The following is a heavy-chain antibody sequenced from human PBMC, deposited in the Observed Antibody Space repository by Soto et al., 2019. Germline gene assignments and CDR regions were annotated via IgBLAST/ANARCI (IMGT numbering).Heavy chain of an antibody. V-gene: IGHV5-51*01. J-gene: IGHJ5*02. D-gene: IGHD3-9*01. CDR2: IYPGDSDT. CDR1: GYSFTSYL. CDR3: ARLPLHEGYDILTGLKFDP. Sequence: GESLKISCKGSGYSFTSYLIGWVRQMPGKGLEWMGIIYPGDSDTRYSPSFQGQVTISADKSISTAYLQWSSLKASDTAMYYCARLPLHEGYDILTGLKFDPWGQGTLVTVSS.